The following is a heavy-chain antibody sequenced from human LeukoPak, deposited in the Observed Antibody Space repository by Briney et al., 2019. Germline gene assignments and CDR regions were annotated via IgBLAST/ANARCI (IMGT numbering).Heavy chain of an antibody. CDR1: GFTFSSYG. CDR3: ARGVTGIDY. CDR2: IKTDGSGT. Sequence: PGGSLRLSCATSGFTFSSYGMHWVRQAPGKGLVWVSRIKTDGSGTNYVDSVKGRFTTSRDNAKNTLYLQMNSLRVEDTAVYYCARGVTGIDYWGQGALVTVSS. J-gene: IGHJ4*02. V-gene: IGHV3-74*01. D-gene: IGHD3-10*01.